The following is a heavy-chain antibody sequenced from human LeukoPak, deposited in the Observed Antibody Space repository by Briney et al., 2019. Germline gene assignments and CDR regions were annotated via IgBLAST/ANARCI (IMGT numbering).Heavy chain of an antibody. CDR3: ARGPAPGAFNWFDP. CDR1: GGSFSGYY. V-gene: IGHV4-34*01. CDR2: INHSGSA. D-gene: IGHD2-2*01. J-gene: IGHJ5*02. Sequence: SETLSLTCAVYGGSFSGYYWSWIRQPPGKGLEWIGEINHSGSANYNPSLKSRVTISVDTSKNQFSLKLSSVTAADTAVYYCARGPAPGAFNWFDPWGQGTLVTVSS.